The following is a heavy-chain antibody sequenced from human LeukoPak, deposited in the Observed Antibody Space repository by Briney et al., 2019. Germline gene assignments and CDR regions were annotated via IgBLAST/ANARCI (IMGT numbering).Heavy chain of an antibody. Sequence: PGGSLRLSCAASGFTFKTYSMNWVRQAPGKGPEWISYISSGSNTIYYADSVKGRFTISRDNAKNSLYLQMNSLRAEDTAVYYCARVDTALPRGYYYYYMDVWGKGTTVTVSS. V-gene: IGHV3-48*04. D-gene: IGHD5-18*01. J-gene: IGHJ6*03. CDR2: ISSGSNTI. CDR3: ARVDTALPRGYYYYYMDV. CDR1: GFTFKTYS.